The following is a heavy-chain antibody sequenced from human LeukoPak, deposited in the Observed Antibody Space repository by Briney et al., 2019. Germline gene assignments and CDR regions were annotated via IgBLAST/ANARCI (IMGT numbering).Heavy chain of an antibody. V-gene: IGHV4-59*01. D-gene: IGHD4-23*01. J-gene: IGHJ4*02. CDR3: ARVSAVALFDY. CDR2: IYYSGST. Sequence: SETLSLTCTVSGGSISSYYWSWIRQPPGKGLELIGYIYYSGSTDYNPSLKSRVTISVDTSKSQSSLKLRSVTAADTAVYYCARVSAVALFDYWGQGTLVTVSS. CDR1: GGSISSYY.